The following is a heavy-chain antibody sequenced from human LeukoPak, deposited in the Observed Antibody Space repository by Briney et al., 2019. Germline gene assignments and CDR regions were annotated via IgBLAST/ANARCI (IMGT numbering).Heavy chain of an antibody. J-gene: IGHJ4*02. Sequence: ASVKVSCKASGYTFTSYGIIWVRQAPGQGLEWMGWISGYNGNTNYAQKLQGRVTMTTDTSTSTAYMELRSLRSDDTAVYYCARLGYYDSSGYYGDDYWGQGTLVTVSS. V-gene: IGHV1-18*01. CDR2: ISGYNGNT. CDR3: ARLGYYDSSGYYGDDY. D-gene: IGHD3-22*01. CDR1: GYTFTSYG.